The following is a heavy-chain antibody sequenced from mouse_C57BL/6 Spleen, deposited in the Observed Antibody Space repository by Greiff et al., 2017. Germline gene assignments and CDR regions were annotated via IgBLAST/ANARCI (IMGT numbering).Heavy chain of an antibody. CDR2: IYPRDGST. CDR1: GYTFTSYD. J-gene: IGHJ1*03. CDR3: ARRGGPYYYGSSYGGYFDV. V-gene: IGHV1-85*01. Sequence: QVHVKQSGPELVKPGASVKLSCKASGYTFTSYDINWVKQRPGQGLEWIGWIYPRDGSTKYNEKFKGKATLTVDTSSSTAYMELHSLTSEDSAVYFCARRGGPYYYGSSYGGYFDVWGTGTTVTVSS. D-gene: IGHD1-1*01.